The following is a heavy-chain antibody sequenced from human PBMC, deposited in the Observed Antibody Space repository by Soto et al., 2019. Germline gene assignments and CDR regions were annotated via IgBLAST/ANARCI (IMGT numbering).Heavy chain of an antibody. Sequence: ASVKVSCKASGYTFTSYGISWVRQAPGQGLEWMGWMNPNSGNTGYAQKFQGRVTMTRNTSISTAYMELSSLRSEDTAVYYCARGPDYDFWSGYYTSYFQHWGQGTLVTVSS. D-gene: IGHD3-3*01. J-gene: IGHJ1*01. CDR3: ARGPDYDFWSGYYTSYFQH. CDR1: GYTFTSYG. V-gene: IGHV1-8*02. CDR2: MNPNSGNT.